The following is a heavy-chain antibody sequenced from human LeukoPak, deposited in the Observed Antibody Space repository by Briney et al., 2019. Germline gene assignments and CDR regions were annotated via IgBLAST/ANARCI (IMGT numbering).Heavy chain of an antibody. CDR1: GGSISSYY. CDR2: MFYSVST. J-gene: IGHJ3*02. V-gene: IGHV4-59*12. D-gene: IGHD2-21*01. Sequence: SETLSLTCNVSGGSISSYYWSWIRQPPGKGLEWIGWMFYSVSTKYNPSLKSRVTISLDTSKNQFSLKLSSVTAADTAVYYCARDVAYSGIWGQGTMVTVSS. CDR3: ARDVAYSGI.